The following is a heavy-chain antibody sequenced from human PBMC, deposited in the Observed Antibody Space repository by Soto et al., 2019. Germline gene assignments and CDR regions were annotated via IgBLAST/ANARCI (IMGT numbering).Heavy chain of an antibody. J-gene: IGHJ5*02. Sequence: QVQLVQSGAEVKKPGASVKASCKASGNTFTSYYMHWVRQAPGQGLEWMGIINPIGGTTTYAQKFQGRVTMTRDTSTSTVYMELSSLRSEDTAIYYCARDGQYYGSGKFDPWGQGTLVTVSS. V-gene: IGHV1-46*01. CDR2: INPIGGTT. D-gene: IGHD3-10*01. CDR3: ARDGQYYGSGKFDP. CDR1: GNTFTSYY.